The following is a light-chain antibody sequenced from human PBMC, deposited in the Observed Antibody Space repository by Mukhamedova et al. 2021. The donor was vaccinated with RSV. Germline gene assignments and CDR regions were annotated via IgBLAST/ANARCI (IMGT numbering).Light chain of an antibody. CDR2: DAS. CDR3: QPFKSFPIN. J-gene: IGKJ5*01. V-gene: IGKV1-13*02. Sequence: WYQRRVHGKAPKLLIYDASSLENGVPLRFSGSGSGTDFTLTVTSLWPEDYPTYYCQPFKSFPINFGQGTRVEIK.